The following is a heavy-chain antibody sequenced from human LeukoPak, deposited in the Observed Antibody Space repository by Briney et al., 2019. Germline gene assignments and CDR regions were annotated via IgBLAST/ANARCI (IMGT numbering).Heavy chain of an antibody. CDR2: VIPILGTT. CDR3: ARDDGSATLGFDS. Sequence: SVKVASKASGTTSSRSAIGWVRQAPGHVREWIGGVIPILGTTNYAQKFQDRVSITTDESTSTAYMEVSSLRSVDTAVYFCARDDGSATLGFDSWGQGTLVTVSS. J-gene: IGHJ4*02. D-gene: IGHD1-26*01. V-gene: IGHV1-69*05. CDR1: GTTSSRSA.